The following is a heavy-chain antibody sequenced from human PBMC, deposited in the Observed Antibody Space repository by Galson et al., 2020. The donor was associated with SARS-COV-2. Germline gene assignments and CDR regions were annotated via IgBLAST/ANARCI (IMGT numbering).Heavy chain of an antibody. V-gene: IGHV1-8*01. CDR3: ARSRPRRDLLCFGPFYYYYGMDV. D-gene: IGHD3-10*01. J-gene: IGHJ6*02. CDR1: GYTFTSYD. CDR2: MNPNSGNT. Sequence: ASVKVSCKASGYTFTSYDINWVRQATGQGLEWMGWMNPNSGNTGYAQKFQGRVTMTRNTSISTAYMELSSLRSEDTALYYCARSRPRRDLLCFGPFYYYYGMDVWGQGTTVTVSS.